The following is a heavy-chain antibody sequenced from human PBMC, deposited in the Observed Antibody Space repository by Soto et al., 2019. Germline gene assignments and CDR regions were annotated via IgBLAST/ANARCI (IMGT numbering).Heavy chain of an antibody. V-gene: IGHV1-2*02. J-gene: IGHJ5*02. CDR1: GYTFTGYY. Sequence: ASVKVSCKASGYTFTGYYMHWVRQAPGQGLEWMGWINPNSGGTNYAQKFQGRVTMTRDTSISTAYMELSRLRSDDTAVYYCARAGGYSYGHRRLWFDPWGQGTMVTVSS. CDR2: INPNSGGT. CDR3: ARAGGYSYGHRRLWFDP. D-gene: IGHD5-18*01.